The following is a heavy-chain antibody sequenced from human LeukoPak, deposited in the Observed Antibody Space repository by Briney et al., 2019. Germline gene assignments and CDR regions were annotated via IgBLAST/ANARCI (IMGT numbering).Heavy chain of an antibody. CDR1: GFTFSSYA. CDR3: AKSGYDFWSGYYGTLFGY. V-gene: IGHV3-23*01. D-gene: IGHD3-3*01. CDR2: ISDSGGST. Sequence: GGSLKLSCAASGFTFSSYAMSWVRQAPGKGLEWVSAISDSGGSTHYADSVKGRFTISRDNSKNTLYLQMNSLRAEDTAVYYCAKSGYDFWSGYYGTLFGYWGQGTLVTVSS. J-gene: IGHJ4*02.